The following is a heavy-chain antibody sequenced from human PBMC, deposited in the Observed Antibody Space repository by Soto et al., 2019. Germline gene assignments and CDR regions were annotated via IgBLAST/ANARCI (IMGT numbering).Heavy chain of an antibody. D-gene: IGHD3-22*01. CDR1: GFIFSPYW. V-gene: IGHV3-7*01. Sequence: GGSLRLSCAASGFIFSPYWMSWVRQAPGKGLEWVANIKRDGSETHYVDSVKGRFTISRDNTKKSLYLQMKSLRVEDTAVYYCARDAYDYDSSGSYRYDAFDIWGQGTMVTVSS. CDR3: ARDAYDYDSSGSYRYDAFDI. CDR2: IKRDGSET. J-gene: IGHJ3*02.